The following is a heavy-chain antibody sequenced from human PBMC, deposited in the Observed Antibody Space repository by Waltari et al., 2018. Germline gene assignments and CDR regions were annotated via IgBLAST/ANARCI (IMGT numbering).Heavy chain of an antibody. CDR2: INPNSGGT. V-gene: IGHV1-2*05. CDR1: GYTFTGSF. Sequence: QVQLVQSGAEMKKRGASVKVSCEASGYTFTGSFIHWVRQAPGQGLEWMGRINPNSGGTNYAQKFQGRVTLTRDKSINTAYMDLSRLTSDDTGMYYCARWRPPDYGLDNWGQGTLVTVSA. J-gene: IGHJ4*02. CDR3: ARWRPPDYGLDN. D-gene: IGHD4-17*01.